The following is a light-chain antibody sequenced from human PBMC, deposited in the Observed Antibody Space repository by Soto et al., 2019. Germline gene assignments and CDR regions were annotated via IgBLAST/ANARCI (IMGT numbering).Light chain of an antibody. CDR2: DTS. CDR3: QQYEILPLT. Sequence: EVVMTQSPDTLSVSPGDRATLSCRASQSVHNNLAWYQQKPGQAPRLLIFDTSTTATDIPIRFTGGWSGTEFTLTISSLQSEDSAFYYCQQYEILPLTFGGGTMVEIK. CDR1: QSVHNN. J-gene: IGKJ4*01. V-gene: IGKV3-15*01.